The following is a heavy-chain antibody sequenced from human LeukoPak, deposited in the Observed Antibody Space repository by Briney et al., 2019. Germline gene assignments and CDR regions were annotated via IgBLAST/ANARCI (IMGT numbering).Heavy chain of an antibody. CDR3: AKDGTHYYDSSGYRFDAFDI. CDR2: ISGSGGST. V-gene: IGHV3-23*01. Sequence: GGSLRLSCAASGFTFSSYAMSWVRQAPGKGLEWVSAISGSGGSTYYADSVKGRFTISRDNSKNTLYLQMNSLRAEDTAVYYCAKDGTHYYDSSGYRFDAFDIWGQGTMVTVSS. D-gene: IGHD3-22*01. CDR1: GFTFSSYA. J-gene: IGHJ3*02.